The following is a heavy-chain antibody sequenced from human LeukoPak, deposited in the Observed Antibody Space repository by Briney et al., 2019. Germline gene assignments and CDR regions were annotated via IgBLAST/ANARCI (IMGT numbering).Heavy chain of an antibody. D-gene: IGHD2-15*01. V-gene: IGHV3-33*01. CDR1: GFTFSSYS. CDR2: IWYDGTNK. J-gene: IGHJ4*02. CDR3: ARGDRFCSGGSCYPLDY. Sequence: GRSLRLSCAASGFTFSSYSMHWVRQAPGKGLEWVALIWYDGTNKYYVDSVKGRFTISRDNAKDTMYLQMNSLRVEDTAVYFCARGDRFCSGGSCYPLDYWGQGTLVTVSS.